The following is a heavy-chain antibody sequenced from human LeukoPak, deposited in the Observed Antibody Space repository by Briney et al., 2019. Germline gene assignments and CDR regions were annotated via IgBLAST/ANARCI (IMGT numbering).Heavy chain of an antibody. CDR2: INPNSGGT. D-gene: IGHD6-19*01. J-gene: IGHJ4*02. Sequence: ASVKVSCKASGYNFTNYGISWVRQAPGQGLEWMGWINPNSGGTNYAQKFQGRVTMTRDTSISTAYMELSRLRSDDTAVYYCARRSGWVSSDYWGQGILVTVSS. CDR1: GYNFTNYG. CDR3: ARRSGWVSSDY. V-gene: IGHV1-2*02.